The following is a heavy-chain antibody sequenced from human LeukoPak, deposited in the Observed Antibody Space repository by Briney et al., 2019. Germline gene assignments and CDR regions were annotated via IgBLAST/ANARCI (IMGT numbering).Heavy chain of an antibody. CDR2: ISSSSSFI. J-gene: IGHJ3*02. V-gene: IGHV3-21*01. CDR1: GFTFSSYS. Sequence: GGSLRLSCAASGFTFSSYSMNWVRQAPGKGLEWVSSISSSSSFIYYADSVKGRFTISRDNAKNSLYLQMNSLRAEDTAVYYCARSETDAFDIWGQGTMVTVSS. CDR3: ARSETDAFDI.